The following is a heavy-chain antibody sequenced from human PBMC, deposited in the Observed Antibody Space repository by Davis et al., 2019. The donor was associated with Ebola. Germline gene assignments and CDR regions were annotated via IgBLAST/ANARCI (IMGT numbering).Heavy chain of an antibody. D-gene: IGHD3-9*01. CDR2: IYYSGST. CDR1: GGSISSGGYY. J-gene: IGHJ6*02. V-gene: IGHV4-30-4*08. CDR3: AGYLRHYDILTGYSYYYYGMDV. Sequence: MPSETLSLTCTVSGGSISSGGYYWSWIRQHPGKGLEWIGYIYYSGSTYYNPSLKSRVTISVDTSKNQFSLKLSSVTAADTAVYYCAGYLRHYDILTGYSYYYYGMDVWGQGTTVTVSS.